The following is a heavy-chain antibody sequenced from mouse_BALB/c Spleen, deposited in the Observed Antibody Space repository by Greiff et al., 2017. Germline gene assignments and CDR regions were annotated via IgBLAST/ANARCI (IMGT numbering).Heavy chain of an antibody. J-gene: IGHJ4*01. Sequence: EVMLVESGGGLVQPKGSLKLSCAASGFTFNTYAMNWVRQAPGKGLEWVARIRSKSNNYATYYADSVKDRFTISRDDSQSMLYLQMNNLKTEDTAMYYCVRRGDGYYLDAMDYWGQGTSVTVSS. CDR3: VRRGDGYYLDAMDY. D-gene: IGHD2-3*01. CDR1: GFTFNTYA. CDR2: IRSKSNNYAT. V-gene: IGHV10-1*02.